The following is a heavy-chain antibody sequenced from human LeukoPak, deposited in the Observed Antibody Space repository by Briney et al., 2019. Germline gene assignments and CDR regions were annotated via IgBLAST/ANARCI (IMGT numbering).Heavy chain of an antibody. J-gene: IGHJ6*03. CDR2: INPSGGST. Sequence: ASVKVSCKASGYTFTSYYMHWVRQAPGQGLEWMGIINPSGGSTSYAQKFQGRVTMTRDMSTSTVYMELSSLRSEDTAVYYCARRCSSWYFRDYYYYMDVWGKGTTVTVSS. V-gene: IGHV1-46*01. CDR3: ARRCSSWYFRDYYYYMDV. CDR1: GYTFTSYY. D-gene: IGHD6-13*01.